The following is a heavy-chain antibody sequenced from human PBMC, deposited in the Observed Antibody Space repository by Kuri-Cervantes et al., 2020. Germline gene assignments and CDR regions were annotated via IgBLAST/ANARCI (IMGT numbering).Heavy chain of an antibody. J-gene: IGHJ3*02. CDR1: GGSISSYY. Sequence: SETLSLTCTVSGGSISSYYWSWIRQPPGKGLEWIGYIYYSGSTNYNPSLKSRVTISVDTSKNQFSLRLSSVTAADTAVYYCAREVAVARGAFDIWGQGTMVT. CDR3: AREVAVARGAFDI. CDR2: IYYSGST. D-gene: IGHD6-19*01. V-gene: IGHV4-59*12.